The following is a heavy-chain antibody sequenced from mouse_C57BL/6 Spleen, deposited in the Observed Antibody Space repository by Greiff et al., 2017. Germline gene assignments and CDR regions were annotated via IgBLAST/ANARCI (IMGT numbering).Heavy chain of an antibody. J-gene: IGHJ3*01. V-gene: IGHV5-12*01. CDR2: ISNGGGST. CDR1: GFTFSDYY. CDR3: ARSRGFAY. Sequence: EVKLVESGGGLVQPGGSLKLSCAASGFTFSDYYMYWVRQTPEKRLEWVAYISNGGGSTYYPDTVKGRFTISRDNAKNTLYLQMSRLKSEDTAMYYCARSRGFAYWGQGTLVTVSA.